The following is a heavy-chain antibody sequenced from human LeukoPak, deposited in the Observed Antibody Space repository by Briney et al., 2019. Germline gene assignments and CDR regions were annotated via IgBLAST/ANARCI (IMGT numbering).Heavy chain of an antibody. CDR2: INPNSGGT. CDR1: GYTFTGYY. J-gene: IGHJ6*03. CDR3: ARVKRSRYGYNPYMDV. V-gene: IGHV1-2*02. Sequence: GASVKVSCKASGYTFTGYYMHWVRQPPAQGLEWMGWINPNSGGTNYAQKLQGRVTMTRDTSISTAYMELSRLRSDDTAVYYCARVKRSRYGYNPYMDVWGKGTTVTVSS. D-gene: IGHD5-24*01.